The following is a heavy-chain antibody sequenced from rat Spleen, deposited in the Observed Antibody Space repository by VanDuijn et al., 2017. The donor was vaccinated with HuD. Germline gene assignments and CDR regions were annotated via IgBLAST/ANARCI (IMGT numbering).Heavy chain of an antibody. CDR3: ARRTDGYYAYYFDY. Sequence: EVQLVETGGGLVQPGRSLKLSCVASGFTFSSYWMYWIRQAPGKGLEWVSSINTDGGSTYYPDSVKGRFTISRDNAKSTLYLQMNSLRSEDTATYYCARRTDGYYAYYFDYWGQGTLVTVSS. CDR2: INTDGGST. D-gene: IGHD1-12*03. J-gene: IGHJ3*01. CDR1: GFTFSSYW. V-gene: IGHV5-58*01.